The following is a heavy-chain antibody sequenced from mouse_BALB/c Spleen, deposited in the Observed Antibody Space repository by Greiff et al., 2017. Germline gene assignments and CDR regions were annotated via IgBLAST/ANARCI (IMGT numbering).Heavy chain of an antibody. D-gene: IGHD4-1*01. CDR2: IDPENGDT. CDR1: GFNIKDYY. J-gene: IGHJ4*01. V-gene: IGHV14-4*02. CDR3: ETGDAMDY. Sequence: VQLQQSGAELVRPGASVKLSCTASGFNIKDYYMHWVKQRPEQGLEWIGWIDPENGDTEYAPKFQGKATMTADTSTNTAYLQLSSLTSEDTAVYYCETGDAMDYWGQGTSVTVSS.